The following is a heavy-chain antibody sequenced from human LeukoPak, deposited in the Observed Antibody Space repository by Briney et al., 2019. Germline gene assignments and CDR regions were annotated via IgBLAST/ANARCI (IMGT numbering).Heavy chain of an antibody. CDR3: ARDLEGYHYGSGNYPQ. CDR1: GYTFTGYY. V-gene: IGHV1-2*02. J-gene: IGHJ4*02. D-gene: IGHD3-10*01. CDR2: INPNSGGT. Sequence: ASMKVSCKASGYTFTGYYIHWLRQAPGQGLEWMGFINPNSGGTNYAQKFQGRITMTRDTSISTAYMELSSLTSDDTAVYYCARDLEGYHYGSGNYPQWGQGTLVTVSS.